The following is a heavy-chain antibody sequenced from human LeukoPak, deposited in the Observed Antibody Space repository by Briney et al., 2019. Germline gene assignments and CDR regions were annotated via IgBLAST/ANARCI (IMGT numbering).Heavy chain of an antibody. D-gene: IGHD3-22*01. V-gene: IGHV1-46*01. J-gene: IGHJ6*03. Sequence: ASVKVSCKASGYSFTSYYMHWVRQAPGQGLEWMGIINPSGDSTSYAQKFQGRVTMTRDMSTSTAYMELSRLRSDDTAVYYCARVATYYYDSSGPEYYYYYYMDVWGKGTTVTVSS. CDR3: ARVATYYYDSSGPEYYYYYYMDV. CDR2: INPSGDST. CDR1: GYSFTSYY.